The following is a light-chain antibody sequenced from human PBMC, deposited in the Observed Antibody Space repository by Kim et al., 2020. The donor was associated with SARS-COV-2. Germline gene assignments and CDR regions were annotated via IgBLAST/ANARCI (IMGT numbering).Light chain of an antibody. CDR1: SRNIGSYIY. CDR2: DVN. CDR3: SSFTTRSTLV. Sequence: GQSISISCTGTSRNIGSYIYVSWHQQHPGKAPKRMIYDVNKRPSGISSRFSGSKSGSTASLTISGLQAEDEADYYCSSFTTRSTLVFGGGTQLTVL. V-gene: IGLV2-14*03. J-gene: IGLJ3*02.